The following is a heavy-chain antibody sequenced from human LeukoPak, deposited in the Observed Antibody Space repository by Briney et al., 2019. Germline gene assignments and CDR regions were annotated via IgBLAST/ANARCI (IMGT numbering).Heavy chain of an antibody. Sequence: AGGSLRLSCAASGLTFSSYAMSWVRQAPGKGLEWVSAISGSGGSTYYADSVKGRFTISRDNSKNTLYLQMNSLRAEDTAVYYCAKSKNRGQWYSSSWYFNDAFDIWGQGTMVTVSS. V-gene: IGHV3-23*01. D-gene: IGHD6-13*01. CDR3: AKSKNRGQWYSSSWYFNDAFDI. CDR1: GLTFSSYA. J-gene: IGHJ3*02. CDR2: ISGSGGST.